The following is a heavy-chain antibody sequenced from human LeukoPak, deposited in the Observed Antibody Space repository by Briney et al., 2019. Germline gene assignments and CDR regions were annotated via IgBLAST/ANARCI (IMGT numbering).Heavy chain of an antibody. V-gene: IGHV1-2*02. Sequence: ASVKVSCKASGYTFTGYYMHWVRQAPGQGLEWMGWINPDGGGARYVPKFQGRVTMTRDTSITTAYMELSSLRSDDTAVYYCARDTSGSNSFDNWGQGTLVTVSS. CDR3: ARDTSGSNSFDN. CDR2: INPDGGGA. D-gene: IGHD2-2*01. CDR1: GYTFTGYY. J-gene: IGHJ4*02.